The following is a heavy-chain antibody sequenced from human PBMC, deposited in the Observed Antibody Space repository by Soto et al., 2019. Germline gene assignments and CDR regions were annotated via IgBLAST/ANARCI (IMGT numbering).Heavy chain of an antibody. V-gene: IGHV3-30*18. J-gene: IGHJ4*02. CDR2: ISYDGSNK. Sequence: QVQLVESGGGVVQPGRSLRLSCAASGFTFSSYGMHWVRQAPGKGLEWVAVISYDGSNKYYADSVKGRFTISRDNSKNRLYLQMNSLRAEDTAVYYCAKDPETVVTPRGYWGQGTLVTVSS. CDR3: AKDPETVVTPRGY. CDR1: GFTFSSYG. D-gene: IGHD2-15*01.